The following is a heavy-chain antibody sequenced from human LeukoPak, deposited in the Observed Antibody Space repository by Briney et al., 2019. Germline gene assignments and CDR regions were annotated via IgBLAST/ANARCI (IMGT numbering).Heavy chain of an antibody. CDR1: GYTFTSYG. D-gene: IGHD3-22*01. J-gene: IGHJ4*02. CDR2: IIPIFGTA. Sequence: SVKVSCKASGYTFTSYGISWVRQAPGQGLEWMGGIIPIFGTANYAQKFQGRVTITADESTSTAYMELSSLRSEDTAVYYCARTPDSSGYYMYYFDYWGQGTLVTVSS. V-gene: IGHV1-69*13. CDR3: ARTPDSSGYYMYYFDY.